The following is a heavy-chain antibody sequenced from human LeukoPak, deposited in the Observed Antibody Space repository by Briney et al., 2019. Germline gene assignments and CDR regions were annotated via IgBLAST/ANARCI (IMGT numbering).Heavy chain of an antibody. V-gene: IGHV3-48*03. Sequence: PAGYLSRYCAASGFTFSGFEMDWVRQAPGKGLEWVSYISSSGSTINYADSVKGRFTISRDNAKNSLYLQMDSLRGEDTAVYYCARVGYSYGYYYYGMDVWGQGTTVTVSS. CDR3: ARVGYSYGYYYYGMDV. CDR2: ISSSGSTI. J-gene: IGHJ6*02. D-gene: IGHD5-18*01. CDR1: GFTFSGFE.